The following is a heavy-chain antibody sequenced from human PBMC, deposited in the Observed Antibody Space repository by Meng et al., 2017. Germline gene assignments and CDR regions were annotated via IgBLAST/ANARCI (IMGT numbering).Heavy chain of an antibody. CDR1: GYTFTGYY. Sequence: ASVKVSCKASGYTFTGYYMHWVRQAPGQGLEWMGRINPNSGGTNYAQKFQGRVTMTRDTSISTAYMGLSRLRSDDTAGYCCARERISSGCYRRDGSEIDYWGQGTLVTVSS. CDR3: ARERISSGCYRRDGSEIDY. D-gene: IGHD6-19*01. V-gene: IGHV1-2*06. CDR2: INPNSGGT. J-gene: IGHJ4*02.